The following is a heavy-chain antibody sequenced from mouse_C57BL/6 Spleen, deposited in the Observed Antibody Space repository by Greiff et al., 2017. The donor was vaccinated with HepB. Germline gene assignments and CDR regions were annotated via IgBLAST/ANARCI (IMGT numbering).Heavy chain of an antibody. J-gene: IGHJ4*01. CDR3: ARYDFDYYAMDY. V-gene: IGHV1-81*01. D-gene: IGHD2-4*01. CDR1: GYTFTSYG. CDR2: IYPRSGNT. Sequence: VTLMESGAELARPGASVKLSCKASGYTFTSYGISWVMQRTGQGLEWIGAIYPRSGNTYYNEKFKGKATLTADKSSSTAYMELRSLTSEDSAVYFCARYDFDYYAMDYWGQGTSVTVSS.